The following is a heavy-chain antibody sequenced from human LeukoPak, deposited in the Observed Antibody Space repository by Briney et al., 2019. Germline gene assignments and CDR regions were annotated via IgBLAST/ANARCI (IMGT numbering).Heavy chain of an antibody. CDR1: GDSITSVDYF. Sequence: ASQTLSLTCTVSGDSITSVDYFWNWIRQPPGKGLERLGYIHNSGNTYYNPSLQSRVSLSIDTSKSEVSLRLTSVTAADTAVYLCARGLLAYDSHGFPIAGAPATFDFWGQGTLVTVSS. V-gene: IGHV4-30-4*01. CDR3: ARGLLAYDSHGFPIAGAPATFDF. D-gene: IGHD5-18*01. CDR2: IHNSGNT. J-gene: IGHJ4*02.